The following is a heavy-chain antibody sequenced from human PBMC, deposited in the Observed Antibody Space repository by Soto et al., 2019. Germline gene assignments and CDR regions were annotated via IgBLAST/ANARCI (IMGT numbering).Heavy chain of an antibody. Sequence: QVQLQESGPGLVKPSQTLSLTCTVSGGSISSGGYYWNWIRQHPEKGLEWIGYIYYNGATYSNPSLKSRLAISVDTSKNQFSLKLSSVTAADTAVYYCARDPLSYYHDSSGYFDLWGRGTLVTVSS. CDR2: IYYNGAT. D-gene: IGHD3-22*01. CDR1: GGSISSGGYY. J-gene: IGHJ2*01. CDR3: ARDPLSYYHDSSGYFDL. V-gene: IGHV4-31*03.